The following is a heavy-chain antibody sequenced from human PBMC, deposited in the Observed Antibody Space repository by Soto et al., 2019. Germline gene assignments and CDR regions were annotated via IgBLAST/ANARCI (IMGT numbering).Heavy chain of an antibody. CDR2: IYYSGST. V-gene: IGHV4-31*03. CDR1: GGSISSGGYY. D-gene: IGHD3-16*02. Sequence: QVQLQESSPGLVKPSQTLSLTCTVSGGSISSGGYYWSWIRQHPGKGLEWIGYIYYSGSTYYNPSLKSRVTISVDTSKNQFSLKLSSVTAADTAVYYCARSMITFGGVIVIPFEYWGQGTLVTVSS. CDR3: ARSMITFGGVIVIPFEY. J-gene: IGHJ4*02.